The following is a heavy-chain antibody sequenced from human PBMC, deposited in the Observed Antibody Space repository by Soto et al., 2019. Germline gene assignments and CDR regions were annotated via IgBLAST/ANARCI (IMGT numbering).Heavy chain of an antibody. Sequence: SCAASGFTFSSFWMSWVRQAPGKGPEWVANIKQDGSEIYYVDSVKGRFTISRDNARNSLYLQMNSLRAEDTAVYYCAGGLERGINLYYYYGMDVWGQGTTVTVSS. D-gene: IGHD3-16*01. CDR3: AGGLERGINLYYYYGMDV. V-gene: IGHV3-7*01. CDR2: IKQDGSEI. J-gene: IGHJ6*02. CDR1: GFTFSSFW.